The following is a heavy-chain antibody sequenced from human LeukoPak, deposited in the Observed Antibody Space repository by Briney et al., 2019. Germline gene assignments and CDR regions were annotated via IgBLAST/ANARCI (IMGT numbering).Heavy chain of an antibody. CDR1: GFTFKNYA. CDR3: AKWGDYDVLTGYYDSGY. V-gene: IGHV3-23*01. Sequence: GGSLRLSCAASGFTFKNYAMTWVRQAPGKGLQWVSAISGRDDSTYYADSVKGRFTISRDISKNTLFLQMNNLRADDTAVYYCAKWGDYDVLTGYYDSGYWGQGTLVTVSS. D-gene: IGHD3-9*01. CDR2: ISGRDDST. J-gene: IGHJ4*02.